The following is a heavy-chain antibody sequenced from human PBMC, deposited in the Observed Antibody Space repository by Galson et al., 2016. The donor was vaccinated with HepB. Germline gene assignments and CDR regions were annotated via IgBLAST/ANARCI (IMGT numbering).Heavy chain of an antibody. CDR1: GYTFTTYN. D-gene: IGHD3/OR15-3a*01. CDR2: INPSGGSP. CDR3: TRGDGFWAGWTY. J-gene: IGHJ4*02. Sequence: SVKVSCKASGYTFTTYNIHWVRLAPGQGLEWMGIINPSGGSPNYAQKFQGRVTLTSDTSTSTVYMQLGSLRSEDTAVYYCTRGDGFWAGWTYWGQGTLVTVSS. V-gene: IGHV1-46*03.